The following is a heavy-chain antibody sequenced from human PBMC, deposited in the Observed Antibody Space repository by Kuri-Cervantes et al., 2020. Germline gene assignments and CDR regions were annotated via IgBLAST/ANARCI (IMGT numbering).Heavy chain of an antibody. V-gene: IGHV4-39*07. J-gene: IGHJ1*01. CDR3: ARAGLGYYGSGSYRSVWVQH. Sequence: SETLSLTCTVSGGSISSSSYYWGWIRQPPGKGLVWIGSIYYSGSTYYNPSLKSRVTISVDTYKNQFSLKLSSVNAADTAVYYCARAGLGYYGSGSYRSVWVQHWGQGTLVTVSS. CDR1: GGSISSSSYY. D-gene: IGHD3-10*01. CDR2: IYYSGST.